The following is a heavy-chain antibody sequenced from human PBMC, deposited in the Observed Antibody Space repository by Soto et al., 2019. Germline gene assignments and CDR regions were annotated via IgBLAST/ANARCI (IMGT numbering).Heavy chain of an antibody. Sequence: SVKVSCKASGGTFSSYAIXWGRQAPGQGLEWMGGIIPSFGTASYAQKVQGKVTITADESTSTAYMELSSMRSEDTAVYYCARDTIGYYDSSGYYFTSDAFDIWGQVTMVTVSS. CDR1: GGTFSSYA. V-gene: IGHV1-69*13. CDR2: IIPSFGTA. J-gene: IGHJ3*02. CDR3: ARDTIGYYDSSGYYFTSDAFDI. D-gene: IGHD3-22*01.